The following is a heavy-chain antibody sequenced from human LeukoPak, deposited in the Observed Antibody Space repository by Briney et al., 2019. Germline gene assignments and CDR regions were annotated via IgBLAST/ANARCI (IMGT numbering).Heavy chain of an antibody. Sequence: PGGSLTLSCAASGFTVSSNGMTWVRQAPGKGLEWVSVIYNDGVAFHTDPVKGRFTISRDTSKNTLFLQMNNLRTEDTAVYHCAKGLQNYLYAYEYWGQGSLVTVSS. CDR2: IYNDGVA. CDR3: AKGLQNYLYAYEY. J-gene: IGHJ4*01. D-gene: IGHD3-16*01. V-gene: IGHV3-66*02. CDR1: GFTVSSNG.